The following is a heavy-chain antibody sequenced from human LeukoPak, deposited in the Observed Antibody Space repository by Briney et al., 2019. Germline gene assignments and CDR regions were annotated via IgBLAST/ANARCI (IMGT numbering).Heavy chain of an antibody. D-gene: IGHD2-8*01. CDR1: SGSIGSSSNY. V-gene: IGHV4-39*01. CDR2: VYYSGST. CDR3: ARASFNVVFGNWFDP. Sequence: SETLSLTCTISSGSIGSSSNYWGWIRQAPGKGLEWIGNVYYSGSTFYNPSLKSRVTISVDTSKNQFSLKLRSVTAADTAIYYCARASFNVVFGNWFDPWGQGTLVTVSS. J-gene: IGHJ5*02.